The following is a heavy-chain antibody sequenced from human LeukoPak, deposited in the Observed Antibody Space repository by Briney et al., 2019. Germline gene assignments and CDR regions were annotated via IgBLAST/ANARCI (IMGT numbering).Heavy chain of an antibody. CDR3: ARQLGYCSDGSCYFPY. CDR1: GFTFSSNY. J-gene: IGHJ4*02. CDR2: IYSGGST. Sequence: PGGSLRLSCAASGFTFSSNYMSWVRQAPGKGLEWVSLIYSGGSTYYADSVQGRFTISRDNSKSTLCLQMNSLRAEDTAVYYCARQLGYCSDGSCYFPYWGQGTLVTVSS. V-gene: IGHV3-53*01. D-gene: IGHD2-15*01.